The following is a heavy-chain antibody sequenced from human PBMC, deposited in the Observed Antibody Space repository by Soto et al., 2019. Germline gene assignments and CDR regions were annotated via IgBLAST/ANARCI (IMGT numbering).Heavy chain of an antibody. V-gene: IGHV3-23*01. CDR1: GFTFPSYA. J-gene: IGHJ4*02. CDR2: ISGRGGST. CDR3: AKDASYDSSGHWSPLDY. D-gene: IGHD3-22*01. Sequence: EVQLLESGGGLVQPGGSLRLSCAASGFTFPSYAMTWVRQAPGKGLEWVSAISGRGGSTYYADSVKGRFTISRDNSKNTMYLEINSLRVEDTAVYYCAKDASYDSSGHWSPLDYWGQGTLVTVSS.